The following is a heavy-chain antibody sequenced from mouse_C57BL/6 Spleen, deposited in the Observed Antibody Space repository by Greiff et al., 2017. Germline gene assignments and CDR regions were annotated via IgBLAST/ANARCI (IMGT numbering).Heavy chain of an antibody. J-gene: IGHJ1*03. D-gene: IGHD2-5*01. CDR3: ARDKYYSNPSLYFDV. CDR2: ISDGGSYT. Sequence: EVKLMESGGGLVKPGGSLKLSCAASGFTFSSYAMSWVRQTPEKRLEWVATISDGGSYTYYPDNVKGRFTISRDNAKNNLYLQLSHLKSEDTAMYYCARDKYYSNPSLYFDVWGTGTTVTVSS. CDR1: GFTFSSYA. V-gene: IGHV5-4*01.